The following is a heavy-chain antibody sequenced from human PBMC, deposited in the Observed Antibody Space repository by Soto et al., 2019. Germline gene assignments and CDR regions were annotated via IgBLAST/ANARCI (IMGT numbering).Heavy chain of an antibody. CDR1: GDSISSDKW. J-gene: IGHJ6*02. D-gene: IGHD3-10*01. V-gene: IGHV4-4*02. CDR2: VYHSGNT. Sequence: PSETLSLTCAVSGDSISSDKWWSWVRQPPGKGLEWIGEVYHSGNTNYNPSLKSRVIISVDMSKNQFSLKLSSVTAADTAVYYCARDSGVLNYGMDVWGQGTTVTVSS. CDR3: ARDSGVLNYGMDV.